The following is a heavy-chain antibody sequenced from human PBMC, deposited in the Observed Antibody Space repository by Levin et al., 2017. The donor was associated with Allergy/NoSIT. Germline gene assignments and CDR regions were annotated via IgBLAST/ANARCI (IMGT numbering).Heavy chain of an antibody. CDR2: IKQDGSEA. Sequence: SCVVSGFSFDKYWMNWVRQAPGKGLEWVANIKQDGSEAYYADSVKGRFTISRDNAKNSLYLQMSSLRAEDTAVYYCARDRLGTDYWGQGTLVTVSS. CDR1: GFSFDKYW. J-gene: IGHJ4*02. CDR3: ARDRLGTDY. D-gene: IGHD3-16*01. V-gene: IGHV3-7*01.